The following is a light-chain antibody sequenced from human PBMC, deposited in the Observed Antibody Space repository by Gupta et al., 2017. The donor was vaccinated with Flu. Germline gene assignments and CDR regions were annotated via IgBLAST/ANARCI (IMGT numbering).Light chain of an antibody. V-gene: IGKV1-39*01. CDR3: QHRHSTPVT. Sequence: DIQMTQSPSSLSASVGDRVTIPCRASQSISSYLNWYQQKPGKAPKLLIYAASSLKSGVPSRFSGSGFGTDFTLTFSSRQPEDFANYYCQHRHSTPVTVGRGTKVDIK. CDR1: QSISSY. J-gene: IGKJ4*01. CDR2: AAS.